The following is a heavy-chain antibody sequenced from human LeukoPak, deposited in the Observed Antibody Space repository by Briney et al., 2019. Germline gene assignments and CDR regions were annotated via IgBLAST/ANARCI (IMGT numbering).Heavy chain of an antibody. CDR3: AKDRDGGNFFFDY. CDR2: IRRDGRDE. D-gene: IGHD4-23*01. CDR1: GFTFSTYG. J-gene: IGHJ4*02. V-gene: IGHV3-30*02. Sequence: GGSLRLSCAASGFTFSTYGMHWVRQAPAKGLEWVAFIRRDGRDEDYAASVKGRFTVSRDNSKNTLYLQMNGLRAEDTAVYYCAKDRDGGNFFFDYWGQGTLATVSS.